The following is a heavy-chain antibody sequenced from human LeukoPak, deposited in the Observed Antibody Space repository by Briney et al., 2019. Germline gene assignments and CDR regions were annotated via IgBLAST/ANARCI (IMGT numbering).Heavy chain of an antibody. CDR2: INPSGGST. J-gene: IGHJ5*02. Sequence: VASVKVSCKASGYTFTSYYMHWVRQAPGQGLEWMGIINPSGGSTSYAQKFQGRVTMTRDMSTSTVYMELSSLRSEDTAVCYCARGAGYDFWSGYYVYNWFDPWGQGTLVTVSS. V-gene: IGHV1-46*01. CDR3: ARGAGYDFWSGYYVYNWFDP. D-gene: IGHD3-3*01. CDR1: GYTFTSYY.